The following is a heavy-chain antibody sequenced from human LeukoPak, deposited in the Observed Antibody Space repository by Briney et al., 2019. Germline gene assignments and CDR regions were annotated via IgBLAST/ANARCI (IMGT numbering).Heavy chain of an antibody. J-gene: IGHJ4*02. V-gene: IGHV3-48*03. CDR1: GFTFSTYE. CDR2: ISRSGATT. Sequence: PGGSLRLSCTASGFTFSTYEFQWVRQDPGKGLEWVAYISRSGATTYYADSVKGRFTISRDSAKNSLYLQINNLRAEDTAVYYCARDTSGWYMDYWGQGTLVTVSS. D-gene: IGHD6-19*01. CDR3: ARDTSGWYMDY.